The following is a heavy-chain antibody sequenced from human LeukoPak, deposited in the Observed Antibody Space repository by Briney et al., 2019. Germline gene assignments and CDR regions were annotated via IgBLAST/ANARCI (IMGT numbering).Heavy chain of an antibody. CDR2: INPSGGST. J-gene: IGHJ6*02. D-gene: IGHD2-2*01. V-gene: IGHV1-46*01. CDR1: GYTFTSYY. CDR3: AGRYCSSTSCHEYYYYGVDV. Sequence: ASVKVSCKASGYTFTSYYMHWVRQAPGQGLEWMGIINPSGGSTSYAQKFQGRVTMTRDTSTSTVYMELSSLRSEDTAVYYCAGRYCSSTSCHEYYYYGVDVWGQGTTVTVSS.